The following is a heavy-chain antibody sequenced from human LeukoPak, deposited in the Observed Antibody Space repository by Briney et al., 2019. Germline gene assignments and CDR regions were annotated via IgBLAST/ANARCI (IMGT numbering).Heavy chain of an antibody. Sequence: GGSLRLSCAASGFTLSSYSMNWVRQAPGKGLEWVASISSSSSYIYYADSVKGRFTISRDNAKNQLYLQMNSLRAEDTAVYYCARAGRPELWFGEKPYYSSYMDVWGKGTTVTVSS. CDR1: GFTLSSYS. V-gene: IGHV3-21*01. D-gene: IGHD3-10*01. CDR3: ARAGRPELWFGEKPYYSSYMDV. CDR2: ISSSSSYI. J-gene: IGHJ6*03.